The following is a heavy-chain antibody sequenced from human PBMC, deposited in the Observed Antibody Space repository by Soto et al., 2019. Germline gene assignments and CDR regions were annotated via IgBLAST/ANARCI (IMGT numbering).Heavy chain of an antibody. CDR1: GFTFSNYA. CDR3: AKKGLGSLTTYCNSGDCHYAFDI. Sequence: ESGGGLVQPGGSLRLSCAASGFTFSNYAMTWVRQAPGKGLEWVSTISGGGDGTFYADSVKGRFTISRDNSRNTVYLQMNRLRAEDTAVYYCAKKGLGSLTTYCNSGDCHYAFDIWGQGTMVTVSS. D-gene: IGHD2-21*02. J-gene: IGHJ3*02. CDR2: ISGGGDGT. V-gene: IGHV3-23*01.